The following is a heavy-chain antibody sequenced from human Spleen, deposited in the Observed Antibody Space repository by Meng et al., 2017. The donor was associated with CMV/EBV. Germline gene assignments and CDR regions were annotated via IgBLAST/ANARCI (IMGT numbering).Heavy chain of an antibody. J-gene: IGHJ4*02. Sequence: CSASGFTFSSYSMFWVRQAPGKGLEWLSSISSSSSYIYHADSMKGRFTVSRDNAKNSVYLQMNSLRAEDTAVYYCASRGSSWYGADYWGQGTLVTVSS. CDR1: GFTFSSYS. CDR2: ISSSSSYI. D-gene: IGHD6-13*01. V-gene: IGHV3-21*01. CDR3: ASRGSSWYGADY.